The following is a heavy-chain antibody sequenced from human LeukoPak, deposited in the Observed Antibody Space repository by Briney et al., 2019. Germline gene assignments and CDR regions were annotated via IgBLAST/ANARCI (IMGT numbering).Heavy chain of an antibody. V-gene: IGHV1-46*01. CDR2: INPSGGST. D-gene: IGHD1-26*01. CDR3: ASVVGATTEFAY. Sequence: ASVKVSCKASGYTFTSYYMHWVRQAPGQGLEWMGIINPSGGSTSYAQKFQGRVTMTRDTSTSTVYMELSSLRSEDTAVYYCASVVGATTEFAYWGQGTLVTVSS. CDR1: GYTFTSYY. J-gene: IGHJ4*02.